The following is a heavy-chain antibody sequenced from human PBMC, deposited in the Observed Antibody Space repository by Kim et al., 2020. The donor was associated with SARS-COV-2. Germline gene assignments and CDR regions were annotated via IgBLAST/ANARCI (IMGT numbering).Heavy chain of an antibody. Sequence: GGSLRLSCAASGFTFSSYAMHWVRQAPGKGLEWVAVISYDGSNKYYADSVKGRFTISRDNSKNTLYLQMNSLRAEDTAVYYCARDRPTHWGQGTLVTVSS. CDR3: ARDRPTH. V-gene: IGHV3-30*04. J-gene: IGHJ4*02. CDR1: GFTFSSYA. CDR2: ISYDGSNK.